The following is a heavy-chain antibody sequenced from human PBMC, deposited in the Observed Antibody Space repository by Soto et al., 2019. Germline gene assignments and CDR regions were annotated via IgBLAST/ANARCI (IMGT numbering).Heavy chain of an antibody. D-gene: IGHD5-18*01. Sequence: PSETLSLTCTVSGGSISSGGYYWSWIRQHPGKDLEWIGYINYSGTPHYNPSLKSRVTMSVDTSKNQFSLNLNSVTAADTAVYYCARVGYTYGPWGQGTLVTVPQ. CDR3: ARVGYTYGP. CDR1: GGSISSGGYY. CDR2: INYSGTP. J-gene: IGHJ5*02. V-gene: IGHV4-31*03.